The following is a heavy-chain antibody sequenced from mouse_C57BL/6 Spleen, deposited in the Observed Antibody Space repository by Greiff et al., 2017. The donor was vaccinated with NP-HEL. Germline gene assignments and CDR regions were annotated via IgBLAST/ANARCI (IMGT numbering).Heavy chain of an antibody. Sequence: EVKVEESGGGLVKPGGSLKLSCAASGFTFSSYAMSWVRQTPEKRLEWVATISDGGSYTYYPDNVQGRFTISRDNAKNNLYLQMSHLKSEDTAMYYCARDRDDYDGYYAMDYWGQGTSVTVSS. D-gene: IGHD2-4*01. CDR2: ISDGGSYT. CDR1: GFTFSSYA. CDR3: ARDRDDYDGYYAMDY. J-gene: IGHJ4*01. V-gene: IGHV5-4*01.